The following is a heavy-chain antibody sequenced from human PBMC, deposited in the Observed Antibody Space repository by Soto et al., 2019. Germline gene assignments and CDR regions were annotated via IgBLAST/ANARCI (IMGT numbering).Heavy chain of an antibody. J-gene: IGHJ6*02. D-gene: IGHD6-13*01. CDR2: ISAYNGNT. V-gene: IGHV1-18*01. Sequence: ASVKVSCKASGYTFTSYGISWVRQAPGQGLEWMGWISAYNGNTNYAQRLQGRVTMTTDTSTSTAYMELRSLRSDDTAVYYCARQVISSSWYPYYYYGMDVWGQGTTVTVSS. CDR1: GYTFTSYG. CDR3: ARQVISSSWYPYYYYGMDV.